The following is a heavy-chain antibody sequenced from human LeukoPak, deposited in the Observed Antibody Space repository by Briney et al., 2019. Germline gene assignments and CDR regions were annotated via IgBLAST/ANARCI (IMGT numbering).Heavy chain of an antibody. Sequence: ESGPTLVNPTQTLTLTCTFSGFSLSTSGMCVSWIRQPPGKVLEWLARIDWDDDKYYSTSLKTRLTISKDTSKNQVVLTMTNMDPVDTATYYCARIDYGDYYYGMDVWGQGTTVTVSS. CDR2: IDWDDDK. J-gene: IGHJ6*02. CDR1: GFSLSTSGMC. D-gene: IGHD4-17*01. V-gene: IGHV2-70*11. CDR3: ARIDYGDYYYGMDV.